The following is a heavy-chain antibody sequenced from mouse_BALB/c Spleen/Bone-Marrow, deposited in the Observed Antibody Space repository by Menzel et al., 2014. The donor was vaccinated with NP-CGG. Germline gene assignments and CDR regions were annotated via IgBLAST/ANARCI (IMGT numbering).Heavy chain of an antibody. Sequence: EVQRVESRAELVKTGASVNLSCTTSGFNIKDTYIHWIKQRPEQGLEWIGRIDPANSYTKCDPKFQDKATITADTSSNTAYLQLGSLTSEDTAVYYCSRYSDYWNFDVWGAGTTVTVSS. CDR3: SRYSDYWNFDV. J-gene: IGHJ1*01. CDR1: GFNIKDTY. V-gene: IGHV14-3*02. CDR2: IDPANSYT.